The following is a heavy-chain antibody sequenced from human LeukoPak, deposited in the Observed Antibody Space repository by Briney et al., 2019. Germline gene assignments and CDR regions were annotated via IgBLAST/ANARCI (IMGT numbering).Heavy chain of an antibody. D-gene: IGHD6-13*01. CDR1: GISLRSYS. J-gene: IGHJ4*02. CDR3: AKGDAAGAYRTDF. CDR2: TSHDESNK. V-gene: IGHV3-30-3*01. Sequence: GGSLRLSCVASGISLRSYSVHWVRQAPGKGLEWVALTSHDESNKKYADSVRGRCTISRDNSRDTVFLQLSDLRHEDTAVYYCAKGDAAGAYRTDFWGPGTRVTVSS.